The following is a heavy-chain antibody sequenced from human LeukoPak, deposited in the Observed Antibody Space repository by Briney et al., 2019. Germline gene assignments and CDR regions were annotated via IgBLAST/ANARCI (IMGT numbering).Heavy chain of an antibody. J-gene: IGHJ4*02. D-gene: IGHD4-23*01. CDR1: GFSVSSNY. CDR3: TDAVAG. CDR2: IYSDGSI. V-gene: IGHV3-53*05. Sequence: GGSLRLSCAASGFSVSSNYVTWVRQPPGKGLEWVSVIYSDGSIYYADSVKGRFTISRDNSKNTLYLQMNSLRVEDTAVYYCTDAVAGWGQGTLVTVS.